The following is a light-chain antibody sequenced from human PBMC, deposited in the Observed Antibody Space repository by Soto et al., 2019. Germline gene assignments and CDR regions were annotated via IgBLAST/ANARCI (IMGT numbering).Light chain of an antibody. CDR2: EVT. Sequence: QSVLTQPASVSGSPGQSITISCTGTRSDIGGYNYVSWYQQHPDKAPKLIIYEVTNRPSGVSNRFSGSKSGSTASLTVSGLQAEDEADYYCSSYSTSTSLVVFGAGTKLTVL. V-gene: IGLV2-14*01. J-gene: IGLJ2*01. CDR1: RSDIGGYNY. CDR3: SSYSTSTSLVV.